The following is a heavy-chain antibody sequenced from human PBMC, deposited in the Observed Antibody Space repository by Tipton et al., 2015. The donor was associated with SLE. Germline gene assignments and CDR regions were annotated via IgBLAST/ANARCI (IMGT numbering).Heavy chain of an antibody. CDR2: INHRGST. Sequence: TLSLTCAVYGGSFSGYYWSWIRQPPGKGLEYIGEINHRGSTNYNPSLKSRVTISVDTSKNQFSLKLTYVTAADTAVYYCARESSRGAFDIWGQGTMVTVSS. CDR1: GGSFSGYY. CDR3: ARESSRGAFDI. D-gene: IGHD6-13*01. J-gene: IGHJ3*02. V-gene: IGHV4-34*01.